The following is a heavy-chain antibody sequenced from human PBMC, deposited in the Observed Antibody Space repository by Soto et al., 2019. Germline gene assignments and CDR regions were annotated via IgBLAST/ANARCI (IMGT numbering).Heavy chain of an antibody. J-gene: IGHJ6*02. D-gene: IGHD3-9*01. CDR2: IIPIFGTA. V-gene: IGHV1-69*13. CDR1: GGTFSSYA. Sequence: SVKVSCKASGGTFSSYASSWVRQAPGQGLEWMGGIIPIFGTANYAQKFQGRVTITADESTSTAYMELSSLRSEDTAVYYCASGRYFDWLSGYYGMDVWGQGTTVTVSS. CDR3: ASGRYFDWLSGYYGMDV.